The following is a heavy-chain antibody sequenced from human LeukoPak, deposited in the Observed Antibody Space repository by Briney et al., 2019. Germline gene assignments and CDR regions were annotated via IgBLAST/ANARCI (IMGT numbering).Heavy chain of an antibody. CDR1: GITFNKLW. J-gene: IGHJ4*02. CDR3: ATHRVANWN. V-gene: IGHV3-7*01. Sequence: GGSLRLSCAASGITFNKLWMTWVRQAPGKALEWVASVKEDGSEKYHVDSVKGRFTNSRDNAKNSLFLEMNSLRVEDTAVYYCATHRVANWNWGQGTLVTVSS. D-gene: IGHD1-20*01. CDR2: VKEDGSEK.